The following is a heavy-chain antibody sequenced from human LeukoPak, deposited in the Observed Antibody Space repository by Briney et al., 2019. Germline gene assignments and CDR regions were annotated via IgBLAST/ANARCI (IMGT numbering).Heavy chain of an antibody. CDR1: GYTFTGYY. V-gene: IGHV1-2*02. D-gene: IGHD3-3*01. Sequence: GASVKVSCKASGYTFTGYYMHWVRQAPGQGLEWMGWINPNSGGTNYAQRFPGRFTMTRDTSIGTASMELSRLRSDDTAVYYCARLTYYDFWSGYNYAFDIWGQGTMVTVSS. CDR3: ARLTYYDFWSGYNYAFDI. J-gene: IGHJ3*02. CDR2: INPNSGGT.